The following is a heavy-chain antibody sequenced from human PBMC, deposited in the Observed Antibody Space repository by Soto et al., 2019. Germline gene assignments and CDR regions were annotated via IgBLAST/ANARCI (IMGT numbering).Heavy chain of an antibody. J-gene: IGHJ5*02. CDR1: GGSISGYY. Sequence: SETLSLTCTVSGGSISGYYWSWIRQPPGKGLDWIGYIFYSGSTNYNPSLKSRVTISVDTSKNQFSLKLTSVTAADTAVYYCARQAALQTWGQGTMVTVSS. CDR2: IFYSGST. CDR3: ARQAALQT. V-gene: IGHV4-59*08.